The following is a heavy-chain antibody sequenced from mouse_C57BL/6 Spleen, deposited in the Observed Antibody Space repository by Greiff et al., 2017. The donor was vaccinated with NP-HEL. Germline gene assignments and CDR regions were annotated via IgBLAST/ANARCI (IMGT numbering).Heavy chain of an antibody. D-gene: IGHD2-4*01. Sequence: EVMLVESGGGLVQPGGSLSLSCAASGFTFTDYYMSWVRQPPGKALEWLGFIRNKANGYTTEYSASVKGRFTISRDNSQSILYLQMNALRAEDSATYYCARSAVDYGYWYFDVWGTGTTVTVSS. V-gene: IGHV7-3*01. CDR3: ARSAVDYGYWYFDV. CDR2: IRNKANGYTT. J-gene: IGHJ1*03. CDR1: GFTFTDYY.